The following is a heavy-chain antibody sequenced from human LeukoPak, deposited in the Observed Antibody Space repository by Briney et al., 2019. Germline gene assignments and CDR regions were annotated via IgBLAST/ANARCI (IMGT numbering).Heavy chain of an antibody. CDR3: ALMGQWLVRPTYYYYGMDV. CDR1: GGSFSGYY. J-gene: IGHJ6*02. V-gene: IGHV4-34*01. D-gene: IGHD6-19*01. CDR2: INHSGST. Sequence: PSETLSLTCAVYGGSFSGYYWSWIRQPPGKGLEWIGEINHSGSTNYNPSLKSRVTISVDTSKNQFSLKLSSVTAADTAVYYCALMGQWLVRPTYYYYGMDVWGQGTTVTVSS.